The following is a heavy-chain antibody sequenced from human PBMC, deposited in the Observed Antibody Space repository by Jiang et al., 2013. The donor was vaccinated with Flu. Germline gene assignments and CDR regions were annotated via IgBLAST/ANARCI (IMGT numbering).Heavy chain of an antibody. V-gene: IGHV4-38-2*02. CDR2: SIIVGNT. CDR3: AREGCSSTTSHNWFRP. CDR1: DYSISSGYF. Sequence: TCTVSDYSISSGYFWGWIRQPPGKGAGVDWEWSIIVGNTYYNPSLNSRVTISLDTSKNQFSLKLSSVTAADTAVYYCAREGCSSTTSHNWFRPLGPRNPGHRLL. J-gene: IGHJ5*01. D-gene: IGHD2-2*01.